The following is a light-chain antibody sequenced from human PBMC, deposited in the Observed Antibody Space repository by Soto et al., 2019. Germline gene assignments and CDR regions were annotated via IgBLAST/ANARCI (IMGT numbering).Light chain of an antibody. Sequence: QSVLTQPASVSGSPGQSITISCTGTSSDVGGYNYVSWYQQHPGKVPKLMIYEVSYRPSGVSNRFSGSKSGNTASLTISGLQAEDEADYYCTSYTTISPLAFVGGTKLTVL. CDR3: TSYTTISPLA. CDR1: SSDVGGYNY. V-gene: IGLV2-14*01. J-gene: IGLJ3*02. CDR2: EVS.